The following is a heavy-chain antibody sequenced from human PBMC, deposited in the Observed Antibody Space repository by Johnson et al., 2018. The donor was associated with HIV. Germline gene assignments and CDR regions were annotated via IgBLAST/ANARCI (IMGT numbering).Heavy chain of an antibody. D-gene: IGHD3-10*01. CDR3: AKAHGFGEFMIAFDI. V-gene: IGHV3-30*02. Sequence: QVLLVESGGGVVQPGGYLRLSCAASGFTFSSYGMHWVRQAPGKGLEWVAFIRYDGSNKYYADSVKGRFTISRDNSKNTLYLQMNSLRAEDTAVYYCAKAHGFGEFMIAFDIWGQGTMVTVSS. CDR2: IRYDGSNK. J-gene: IGHJ3*02. CDR1: GFTFSSYG.